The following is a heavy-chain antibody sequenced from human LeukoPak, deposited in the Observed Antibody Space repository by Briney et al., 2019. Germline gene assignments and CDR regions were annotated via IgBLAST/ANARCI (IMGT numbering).Heavy chain of an antibody. CDR3: ARGSVAVAGVDAFDI. Sequence: PSETLSLTCTVSGGSISSSSYYWGWIRQPPGKGLEWIGSIYYSGSTYHNPSLKSRVTISVDTSKNQFSLKLSSVTAADTAVYYRARGSVAVAGVDAFDIWGQGTMVTVSS. D-gene: IGHD6-19*01. CDR1: GGSISSSSYY. J-gene: IGHJ3*02. CDR2: IYYSGST. V-gene: IGHV4-39*01.